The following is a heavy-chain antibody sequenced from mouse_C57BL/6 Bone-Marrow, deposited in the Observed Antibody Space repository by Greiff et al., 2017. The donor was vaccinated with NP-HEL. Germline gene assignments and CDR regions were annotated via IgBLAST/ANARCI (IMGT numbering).Heavy chain of an antibody. D-gene: IGHD1-1*01. Sequence: EVKLMESGGGLVQPKGSLKLSCAASGFTFNTYAMHWVRQAPGKGLEWVARISSKSSNYATYYADSVKDRFTISRDDSQSMLYLQMNNLKTEDTAMYYCVTHYYGREAYWGQGTLVTVSA. CDR1: GFTFNTYA. V-gene: IGHV10-3*01. J-gene: IGHJ3*01. CDR2: ISSKSSNYAT. CDR3: VTHYYGREAY.